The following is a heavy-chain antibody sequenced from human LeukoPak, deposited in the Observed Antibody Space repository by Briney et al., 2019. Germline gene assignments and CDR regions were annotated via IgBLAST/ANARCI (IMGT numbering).Heavy chain of an antibody. Sequence: GGSLRLSCAASGFTFSSYSMNWVRQAPGKGLEWVSSISSSSSYIYYADSVKGRFTISRDNAKNSLYLQMNSLRAEDTALYYCAKDMGDGYNQALFDYWGQGTLVTVSS. CDR3: AKDMGDGYNQALFDY. CDR1: GFTFSSYS. J-gene: IGHJ4*02. D-gene: IGHD5-24*01. V-gene: IGHV3-21*04. CDR2: ISSSSSYI.